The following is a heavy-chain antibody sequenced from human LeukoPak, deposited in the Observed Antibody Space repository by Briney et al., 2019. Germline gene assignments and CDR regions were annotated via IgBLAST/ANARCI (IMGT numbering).Heavy chain of an antibody. CDR1: GGSFSGYY. V-gene: IGHV4-34*01. D-gene: IGHD3-10*01. CDR2: INHSGST. CDR3: ASAPMVRGEDYFDY. Sequence: SETLSLTCAVYGGSFSGYYWSWIRQPPGKGLEWIGEINHSGSTNYNPSLKSRVTISVDTSKKQFSLKLSSVTAADTAVYYCASAPMVRGEDYFDYWGQGTLVTVYS. J-gene: IGHJ4*02.